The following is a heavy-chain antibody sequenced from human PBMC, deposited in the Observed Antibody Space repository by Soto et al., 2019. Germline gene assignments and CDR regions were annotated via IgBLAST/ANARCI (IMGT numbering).Heavy chain of an antibody. V-gene: IGHV2-5*02. J-gene: IGHJ6*02. D-gene: IGHD2-21*02. CDR3: AHSRCGGDCLQSYSSHYYYGMDV. CDR1: GFSLSTGGVG. Sequence: QITLKESGPALVKPTQTLTLTCTISGFSLSTGGVGVGWIRQPPGKALEWLALIYWDDDKRYSPSLRSRLTITQDTSKNQXXLXMXXIDPVDTATYYCAHSRCGGDCLQSYSSHYYYGMDVWGQGTTVTVSS. CDR2: IYWDDDK.